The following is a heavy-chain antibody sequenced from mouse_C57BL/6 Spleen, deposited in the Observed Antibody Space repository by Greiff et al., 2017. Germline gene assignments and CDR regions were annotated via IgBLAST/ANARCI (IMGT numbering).Heavy chain of an antibody. D-gene: IGHD6-1*01. J-gene: IGHJ2*01. Sequence: VQLQQPGAELVRPGTSVKLSCKASGYTFTSYWMHWVKQRPGQGLEWIGVIDPSDSYTNYNQKFKGKATLTVDTSSSTAYMQLSSLTSEDTAVYYCAKAPLVSPEYIYYWGQGTPLTVSS. V-gene: IGHV1-59*01. CDR2: IDPSDSYT. CDR1: GYTFTSYW. CDR3: AKAPLVSPEYIYY.